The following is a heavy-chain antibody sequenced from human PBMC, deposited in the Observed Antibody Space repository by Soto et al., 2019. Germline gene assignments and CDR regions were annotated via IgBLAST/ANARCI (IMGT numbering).Heavy chain of an antibody. CDR3: ARGRWFDP. CDR1: GGSFSGYY. J-gene: IGHJ5*02. V-gene: IGHV4-34*01. Sequence: SETLSLTCAVYGGSFSGYYWSWIRQPPGKGLEWIGEINHSGSTNYNPSLKSRVTISVDTSKNQFSLKLSSVTAADTAVYYCARGRWFDPWGQGTLVTVSS. CDR2: INHSGST.